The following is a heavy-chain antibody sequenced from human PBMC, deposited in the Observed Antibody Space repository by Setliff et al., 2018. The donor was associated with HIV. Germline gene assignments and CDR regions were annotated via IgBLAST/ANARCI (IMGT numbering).Heavy chain of an antibody. J-gene: IGHJ4*02. CDR1: GYTFTSYA. CDR2: INAGNGNT. V-gene: IGHV1-3*01. Sequence: APVKVSCKASGYTFTSYAMHWVRQAPGQRLEWMGWINAGNGNTKYSQKFQGRVTITRDTSASTAYMELSSLRSEDTAVYYCARAVGYSYAIFDYWGQGTLVTVSS. D-gene: IGHD5-18*01. CDR3: ARAVGYSYAIFDY.